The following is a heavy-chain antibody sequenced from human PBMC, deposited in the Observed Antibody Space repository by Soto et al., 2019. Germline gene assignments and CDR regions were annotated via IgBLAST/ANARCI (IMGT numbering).Heavy chain of an antibody. CDR3: AQWLLGVNYDSGMDV. CDR1: GVTFSSYA. D-gene: IGHD6-19*01. V-gene: IGHV1-69*12. Sequence: QVQLVQSGAEVKKPGSSVKVSCKASGVTFSSYAISWVRQAPGQVLEWMGGILPIFGTADYAQKFQGRVTIAADESTSTAYMELSSLRSEDTAGYDWAQWLLGVNYDSGMDVWGQGTTVTVSS. CDR2: ILPIFGTA. J-gene: IGHJ6*01.